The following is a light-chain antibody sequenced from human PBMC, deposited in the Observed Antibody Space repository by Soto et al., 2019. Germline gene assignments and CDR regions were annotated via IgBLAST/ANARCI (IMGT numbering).Light chain of an antibody. Sequence: EILFTQSPGTLSLSPGDRATLSCRASQSLGSTFLAWYQQKSGQSPRLLIYGASDRATDVPDRFSGSGSGADFTLTISRLEPEDFAVYFCQQYGRLPLSFGGGTKVDIK. V-gene: IGKV3-20*01. CDR2: GAS. CDR3: QQYGRLPLS. J-gene: IGKJ4*01. CDR1: QSLGSTF.